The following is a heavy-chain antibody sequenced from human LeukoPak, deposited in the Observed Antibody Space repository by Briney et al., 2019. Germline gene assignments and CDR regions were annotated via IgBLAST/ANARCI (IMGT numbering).Heavy chain of an antibody. Sequence: GTLRLSCAASGFTFSSNGMNWVRQAPGKGLEWIGEINHSGSTNYNPSLKSRVTISVDTSKNQFSLKLSSVTAADTAVYYCARHRRLSFDYWGQGTLVTVSS. CDR2: INHSGST. J-gene: IGHJ4*02. V-gene: IGHV4-34*01. D-gene: IGHD3-16*01. CDR3: ARHRRLSFDY. CDR1: GFTFSSNG.